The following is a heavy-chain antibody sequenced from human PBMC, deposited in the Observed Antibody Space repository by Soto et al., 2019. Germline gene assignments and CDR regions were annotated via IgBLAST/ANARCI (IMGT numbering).Heavy chain of an antibody. CDR1: GFTFSSYG. CDR2: IWYDGSNK. J-gene: IGHJ6*02. Sequence: GGSLRLSCAASGFTFSSYGMHWVRQAPGKGLEWVAVIWYDGSNKYYADSVKGRFTISRDNSKNTLYLQMNSLRAEDTAVYYCARERSKRYSSSWWQSENGMDVWGQGTTVTVSS. D-gene: IGHD6-13*01. V-gene: IGHV3-33*01. CDR3: ARERSKRYSSSWWQSENGMDV.